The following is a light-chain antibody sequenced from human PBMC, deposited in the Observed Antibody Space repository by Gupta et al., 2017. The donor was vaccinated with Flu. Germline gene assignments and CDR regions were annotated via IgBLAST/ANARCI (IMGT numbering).Light chain of an antibody. CDR1: QGISTS. CDR3: QKYNSAPPT. CDR2: GAS. V-gene: IGKV1-27*01. J-gene: IGKJ1*01. Sequence: GDRVIITCRASQGISTSLAWYQQKPGTVPKLLIYGASVLQSGVPSRFRGTGSGTDFTLIISSLQAEDVATYYCQKYNSAPPTFGQGTRVEIK.